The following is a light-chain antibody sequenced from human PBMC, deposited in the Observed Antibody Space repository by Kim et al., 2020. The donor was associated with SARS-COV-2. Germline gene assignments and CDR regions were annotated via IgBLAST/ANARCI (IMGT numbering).Light chain of an antibody. V-gene: IGLV1-40*01. CDR2: GDI. CDR1: NIGPDYD. J-gene: IGLJ2*01. Sequence: GAPGQTVTISCTGSNIGPDYDVHWYQQFPGSAPKLLIYGDIHRPSGVPDRFSGSKSGTSASLAITGLQGEDEADYFCQTYDSGHVVFGGGTQLTVL. CDR3: QTYDSGHVV.